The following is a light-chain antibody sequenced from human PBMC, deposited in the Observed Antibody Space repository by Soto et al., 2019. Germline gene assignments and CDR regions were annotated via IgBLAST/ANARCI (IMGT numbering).Light chain of an antibody. J-gene: IGKJ1*01. CDR1: QSVSSSF. Sequence: EIVLTQSPGSLSLSPGERATLSCRASQSVSSSFLAWYQQKPDQAPRPLIYGASSRATGIPDRFSGSGSGTDFTLTITRLEPEDFAVYYWQQYGSSPWTFGQGTKVEIK. V-gene: IGKV3-20*01. CDR2: GAS. CDR3: QQYGSSPWT.